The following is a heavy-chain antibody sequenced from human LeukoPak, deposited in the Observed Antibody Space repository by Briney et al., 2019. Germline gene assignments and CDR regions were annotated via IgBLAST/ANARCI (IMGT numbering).Heavy chain of an antibody. J-gene: IGHJ4*02. CDR1: GYTFTSYG. V-gene: IGHV1-18*01. CDR2: ISAYNGNT. Sequence: GASVRVSCKASGYTFTSYGISWVRQAPGLGLAWMGWISAYNGNTNYAQKLQGRVTMTTDTSTSTAYMELRSLRSDDTAVYYCARDPVNSVTPPFDYWGQGTLVTVSS. D-gene: IGHD4-11*01. CDR3: ARDPVNSVTPPFDY.